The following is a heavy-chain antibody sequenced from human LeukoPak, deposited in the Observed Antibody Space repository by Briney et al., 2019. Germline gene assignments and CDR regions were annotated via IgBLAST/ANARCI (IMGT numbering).Heavy chain of an antibody. CDR1: GGSFSGYY. D-gene: IGHD2-2*01. Sequence: PSETLSLTCAVYGGSFSGYYWSWIRQPPGKGLEWIGEINHSGSNNYNPSLKSRVTISVDTSKNQFSLKLSSVTAADTAVYYCARVGPYTSCYAGACYYYYGMDVWGQGTTVTVSS. J-gene: IGHJ6*02. V-gene: IGHV4-34*01. CDR3: ARVGPYTSCYAGACYYYYGMDV. CDR2: INHSGSN.